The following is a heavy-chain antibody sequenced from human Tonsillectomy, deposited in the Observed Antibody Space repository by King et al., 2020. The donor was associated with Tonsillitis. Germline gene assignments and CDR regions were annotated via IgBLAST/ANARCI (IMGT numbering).Heavy chain of an antibody. D-gene: IGHD3-10*01. V-gene: IGHV4-30-4*01. J-gene: IGHJ4*02. CDR3: ARSPMVRGFKPFDY. Sequence: QLQESGPGLVKPSQTLSLTCTVSGGSIGSGDYYWTWIRQPPGKGLEWIGYIYYIGSTYYNPSLKSRVTISLDTSKNQFSLKLSSVTAADTAVYFCARSPMVRGFKPFDYWGQGTLVTVSS. CDR1: GGSIGSGDYY. CDR2: IYYIGST.